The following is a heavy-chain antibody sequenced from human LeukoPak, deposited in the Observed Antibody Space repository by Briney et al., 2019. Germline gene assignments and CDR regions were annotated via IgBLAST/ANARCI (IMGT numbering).Heavy chain of an antibody. CDR3: AKVGSSSWYYFDY. CDR1: GFTASSYW. V-gene: IGHV3-7*03. J-gene: IGHJ4*02. D-gene: IGHD6-13*01. Sequence: GGSLRLSCVASGFTASSYWMSWVRQAPGKGLEWVANIKQDGSEKYYADSVKGRFTISRDNAKNSLYLQMNSLRADDTALYYCAKVGSSSWYYFDYWGQGTLVTVSS. CDR2: IKQDGSEK.